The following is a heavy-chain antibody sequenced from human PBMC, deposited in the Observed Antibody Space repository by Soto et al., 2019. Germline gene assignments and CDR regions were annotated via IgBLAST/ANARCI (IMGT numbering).Heavy chain of an antibody. CDR1: GFTFSSYA. CDR2: ISGSGGST. D-gene: IGHD3-10*01. V-gene: IGHV3-23*01. J-gene: IGHJ4*02. Sequence: EVQLLESGGGLVQPGGSLRLSCAASGFTFSSYAMSWVRQAPGKGLEWVSAISGSGGSTYYADSVKGRLTISRDNSKNTLYLQMNSLRAEDTAVYYCAKADVLLWFGELLIFDYWGQGTLVTVSS. CDR3: AKADVLLWFGELLIFDY.